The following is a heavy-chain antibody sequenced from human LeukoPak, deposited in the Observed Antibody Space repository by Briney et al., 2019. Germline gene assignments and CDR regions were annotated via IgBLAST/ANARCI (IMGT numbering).Heavy chain of an antibody. Sequence: GGSLRLSCAASGFTFSSYSMNWVRQAPGKGLEWVSSISSSSSYIYYADSVKGRFTISRDNSKNTLYLQMNSLRAEDTAVYYCAREGPRGNSQFDYWGQGTLVTVSS. CDR2: ISSSSSYI. V-gene: IGHV3-21*01. CDR3: AREGPRGNSQFDY. D-gene: IGHD2/OR15-2a*01. CDR1: GFTFSSYS. J-gene: IGHJ4*02.